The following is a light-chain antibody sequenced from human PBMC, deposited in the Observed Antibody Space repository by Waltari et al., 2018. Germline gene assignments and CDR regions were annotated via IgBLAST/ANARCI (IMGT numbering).Light chain of an antibody. V-gene: IGLV2-14*03. CDR2: DVT. Sequence: ISCTGSSDDVGRYKFVSWYQQHPGKVPKLLIFDVTDRPSGVSDRFSGSKSGNTASMTISGLQPEDEADYYCSSHTTSSTLVFGGGTRVTVL. CDR1: SDDVGRYKF. J-gene: IGLJ2*01. CDR3: SSHTTSSTLV.